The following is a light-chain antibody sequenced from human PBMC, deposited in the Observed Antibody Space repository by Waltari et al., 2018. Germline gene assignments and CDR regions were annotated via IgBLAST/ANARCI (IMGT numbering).Light chain of an antibody. CDR1: QSISTF. V-gene: IGKV1-39*01. J-gene: IGKJ3*01. CDR3: QQSHSPPFT. CDR2: AAS. Sequence: DIQMTQSPSSLSASVGDRVTITCLASQSISTFLNWYQQRPGKAPELLIYAASSLQSGVPSGFSGSGSGTDFTLTISSLQPEDFATYYCQQSHSPPFTFGPGTKVDIK.